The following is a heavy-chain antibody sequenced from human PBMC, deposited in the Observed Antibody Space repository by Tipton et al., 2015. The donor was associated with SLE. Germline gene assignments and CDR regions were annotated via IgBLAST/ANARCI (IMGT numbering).Heavy chain of an antibody. Sequence: TLSLTCTVSGGSISSNDFYWGWIRQPPGKGLEWIGSVYYSGSSQYNPSVRGRISITVDTSKNQFSLKLSSVTAADTAVYYCARQSWSGSYTYRYYGMDVWGQGSTVTVSS. D-gene: IGHD3-3*01. CDR1: GGSISSNDFY. CDR3: ARQSWSGSYTYRYYGMDV. J-gene: IGHJ6*02. CDR2: VYYSGSS. V-gene: IGHV4-39*01.